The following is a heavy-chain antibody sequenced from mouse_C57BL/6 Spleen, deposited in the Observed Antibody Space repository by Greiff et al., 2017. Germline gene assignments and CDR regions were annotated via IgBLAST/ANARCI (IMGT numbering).Heavy chain of an antibody. Sequence: EVKVVESGGGLVQPKGSLKLSCAASGFSFNTYAMNWVRQAPGKGLEWVARIRSKSNNYATYYADSVKDRFTISRDDSESMLYLQMNNLKTEDTAMYYCVRHEGDGNYGFDYWGQGTTLTVSS. CDR2: IRSKSNNYAT. V-gene: IGHV10-1*01. CDR3: VRHEGDGNYGFDY. D-gene: IGHD2-1*01. J-gene: IGHJ2*01. CDR1: GFSFNTYA.